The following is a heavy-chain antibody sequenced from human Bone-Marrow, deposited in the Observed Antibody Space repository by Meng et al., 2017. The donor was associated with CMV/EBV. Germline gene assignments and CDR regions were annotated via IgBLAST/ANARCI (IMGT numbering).Heavy chain of an antibody. D-gene: IGHD1-20*01. CDR3: AKVRYNWNDDLRGGGRYYFDH. CDR2: ISSDRRDK. Sequence: GESLKISCAASRLTFSRYVMHWVRQAPGKGLEWVSIISSDRRDKSYTDSVKGRFAISRDNSKHTPYLQMNSLRAEDTAVYYCAKVRYNWNDDLRGGGRYYFDHWGQGTLVTVSS. CDR1: RLTFSRYV. V-gene: IGHV3-30*09. J-gene: IGHJ4*02.